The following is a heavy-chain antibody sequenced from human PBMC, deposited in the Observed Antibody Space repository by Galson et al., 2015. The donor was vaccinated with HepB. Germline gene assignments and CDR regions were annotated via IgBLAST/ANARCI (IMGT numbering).Heavy chain of an antibody. CDR2: ITGSGGSA. V-gene: IGHV3-23*01. Sequence: SLRLSCAASGFTFSSYAMSWVRQVPGKGLEWVSAITGSGGSAYYADSVKGRFTISRDNSKHTLYLQMSSLRAEDTAVYYCAKADYYDSSGYYHTLIFSSVGYWGQGTLVTVSS. D-gene: IGHD3-22*01. J-gene: IGHJ4*02. CDR1: GFTFSSYA. CDR3: AKADYYDSSGYYHTLIFSSVGY.